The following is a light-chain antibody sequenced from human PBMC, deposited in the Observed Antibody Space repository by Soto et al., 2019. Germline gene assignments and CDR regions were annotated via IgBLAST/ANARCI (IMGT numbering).Light chain of an antibody. J-gene: IGLJ3*02. V-gene: IGLV2-8*01. CDR1: SSDVGGYDY. CDR2: EVT. CDR3: SSFVAGNNYWV. Sequence: QSVLTQPPSASGSPGRSVTISCTGTSSDVGGYDYVSWFQQHPGKAPKLIIYEVTKRPSGVPDRFSASKYGNTASLTVSGLQAEDEADYYCSSFVAGNNYWVFGGGTKVTVL.